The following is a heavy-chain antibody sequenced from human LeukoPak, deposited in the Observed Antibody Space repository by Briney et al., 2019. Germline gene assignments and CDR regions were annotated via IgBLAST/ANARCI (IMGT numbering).Heavy chain of an antibody. CDR2: ISGSGIGGST. Sequence: GGTLRLSCAASGFTFSIYAMSWVRQAPGTGLEWVSGISGSGIGGSTYHADSVKGRFTISRDNSKSTLYLEMNSLRAEDTAVNYCAKSYSSEENSYYYMDVWGKGTTVTVSS. CDR3: AKSYSSEENSYYYMDV. V-gene: IGHV3-23*01. J-gene: IGHJ6*03. CDR1: GFTFSIYA. D-gene: IGHD6-19*01.